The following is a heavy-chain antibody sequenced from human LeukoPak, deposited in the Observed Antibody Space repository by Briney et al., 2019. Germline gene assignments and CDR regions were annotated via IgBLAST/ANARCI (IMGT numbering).Heavy chain of an antibody. CDR2: ISSGTSYI. CDR1: GFIFSDYS. J-gene: IGHJ3*02. V-gene: IGHV3-21*01. Sequence: PGGSLRLSCVASGFIFSDYSMDWVRQAPGKGLEWVSSISSGTSYIYYADSVKGRFTISRDNAKNSLYLQMNCLRAEDTAVYYCAGDPTSSWETAFDIWGQGTMVTVSS. CDR3: AGDPTSSWETAFDI. D-gene: IGHD1-26*01.